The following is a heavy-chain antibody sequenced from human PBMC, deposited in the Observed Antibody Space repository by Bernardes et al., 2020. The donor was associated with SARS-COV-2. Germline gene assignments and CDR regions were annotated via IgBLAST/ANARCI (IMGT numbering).Heavy chain of an antibody. Sequence: GGSLRLSCAASGFTFNNYWMHWVRQAPGKGLVWVSRINSDGSTTSYADSVKGRFAISRDNAKNTLYLQMNSLRADDTAVYYCARDNGGFGELNDYWGQGTLVTVSS. J-gene: IGHJ4*02. CDR2: INSDGSTT. CDR1: GFTFNNYW. V-gene: IGHV3-74*01. D-gene: IGHD3-10*01. CDR3: ARDNGGFGELNDY.